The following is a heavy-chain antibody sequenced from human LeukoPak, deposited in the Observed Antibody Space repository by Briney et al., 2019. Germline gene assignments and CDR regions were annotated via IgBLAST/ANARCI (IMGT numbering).Heavy chain of an antibody. D-gene: IGHD3-22*01. V-gene: IGHV3-30-3*01. CDR1: GFTFSSYE. CDR2: ISYDGSNK. Sequence: GGSLRLSCAASGFTFSSYEMNWVRQAPGKGLEWVALISYDGSNKYYADSVKGRFTISRDNSKNALFLQMNSLRAGDTAVYYCASGGFNYYDSRATMDYWGQGTLVTVSS. CDR3: ASGGFNYYDSRATMDY. J-gene: IGHJ4*02.